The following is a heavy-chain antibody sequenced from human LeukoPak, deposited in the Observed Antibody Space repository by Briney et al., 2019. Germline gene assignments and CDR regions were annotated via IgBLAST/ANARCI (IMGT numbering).Heavy chain of an antibody. Sequence: PGGSLRPSCAASGFPFSSHGMSWVRQAPGKGLEWVSGIIGGAGSTYYADSVKGRSTISGDNSKNTLFLQMNSLRAEDAAVYFCAKAPVTSCRGAYCYPFDSWGQGTLVTVSS. CDR2: IIGGAGST. CDR3: AKAPVTSCRGAYCYPFDS. CDR1: GFPFSSHG. D-gene: IGHD2-21*01. V-gene: IGHV3-23*01. J-gene: IGHJ4*02.